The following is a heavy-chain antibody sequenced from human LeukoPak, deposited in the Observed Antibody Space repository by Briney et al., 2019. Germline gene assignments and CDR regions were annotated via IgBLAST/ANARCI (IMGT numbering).Heavy chain of an antibody. CDR1: GFTFSSYA. CDR2: INHSGST. V-gene: IGHV4-34*01. D-gene: IGHD6-13*01. Sequence: GSLRLSCAASGFTFSSYAMSWVRQAPGKGLEWIGEINHSGSTNYNPSLKSRVTMSVDTSKNQFSLKLSSVTAADTAVYYCARDIASYSSSWYDWFDPWGQGTLVTVSS. J-gene: IGHJ5*02. CDR3: ARDIASYSSSWYDWFDP.